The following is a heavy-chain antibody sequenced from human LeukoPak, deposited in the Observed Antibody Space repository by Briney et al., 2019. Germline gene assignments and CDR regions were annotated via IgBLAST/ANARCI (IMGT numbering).Heavy chain of an antibody. CDR1: GGSISSYY. Sequence: SETLSLTCTVSGGSISSYYWSWIRQPPGKGLEWIGYIYYSGSTNYNPSLKSRVTISVDTSKNQFSLKLSSVTAADTAVYYCARAPYGDYFDYWGQGTLVTVSS. CDR3: ARAPYGDYFDY. CDR2: IYYSGST. V-gene: IGHV4-59*01. J-gene: IGHJ4*02. D-gene: IGHD4-17*01.